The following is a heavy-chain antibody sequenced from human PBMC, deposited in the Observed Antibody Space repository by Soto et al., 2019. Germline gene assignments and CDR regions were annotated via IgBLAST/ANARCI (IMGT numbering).Heavy chain of an antibody. Sequence: QVQLVESGGGVVQPGRSLRLSCAASGFTFSSYGMHWVRQAPGKGLAWVAVIWYDGSNKYYADSVKGRFTISRDNSKNTLYLQMNSLRAEDTAVYYCARESGYSSGWPYDYWGQGTLVTVSS. D-gene: IGHD6-19*01. CDR1: GFTFSSYG. CDR3: ARESGYSSGWPYDY. V-gene: IGHV3-33*01. CDR2: IWYDGSNK. J-gene: IGHJ4*02.